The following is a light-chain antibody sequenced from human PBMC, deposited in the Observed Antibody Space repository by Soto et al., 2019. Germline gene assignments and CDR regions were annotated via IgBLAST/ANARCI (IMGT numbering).Light chain of an antibody. CDR1: QSISSY. CDR2: AAS. CDR3: QQTYSAPLT. J-gene: IGKJ4*01. V-gene: IGKV1-39*01. Sequence: DIQMTQSPSSLSASVGDRVTITCRASQSISSYLHWYQQKPGKAPKLLIYAASSLQSGVPSRFSGSGSGTDFTLTISSLQPDDFATYYCQQTYSAPLTFGGGAKVDIK.